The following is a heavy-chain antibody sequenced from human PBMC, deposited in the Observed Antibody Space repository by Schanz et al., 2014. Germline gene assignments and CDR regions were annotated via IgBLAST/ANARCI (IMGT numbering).Heavy chain of an antibody. Sequence: DVQLLESGGGLVQPGGSLRLSCAASGFTFTNYAMSWVRQAPGKGPEWVANIKHDGSVKDYVDSVEGRFTISRDNAKRSLFLQMNSLRVEDTAVYFCVSQTGSPNYWGQGTLVTVSS. V-gene: IGHV3-7*02. CDR1: GFTFTNYA. D-gene: IGHD6-13*01. J-gene: IGHJ4*02. CDR3: VSQTGSPNY. CDR2: IKHDGSVK.